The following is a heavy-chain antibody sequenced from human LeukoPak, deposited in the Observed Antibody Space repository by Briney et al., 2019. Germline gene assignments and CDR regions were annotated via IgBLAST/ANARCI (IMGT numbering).Heavy chain of an antibody. V-gene: IGHV3-30*02. CDR3: AKDSEGGYDSSGDLDY. D-gene: IGHD3-22*01. CDR1: GFTFEDYA. Sequence: GKSLRLSCAASGFTFEDYAMHWVRQAPGKGLEWVAFIRYDGSNKYYADSVKGRFTISRDNSKNTLYLQMNSLRAEDTAVYYCAKDSEGGYDSSGDLDYWGQGTLVTVSS. J-gene: IGHJ4*02. CDR2: IRYDGSNK.